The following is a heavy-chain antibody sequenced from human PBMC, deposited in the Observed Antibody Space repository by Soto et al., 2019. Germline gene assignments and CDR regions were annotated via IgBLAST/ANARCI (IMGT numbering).Heavy chain of an antibody. CDR1: GFTLSENY. CDR2: ISSSGTTT. Sequence: PGGTLRLSSAASGFTLSENYMSWIRLAPGKGLALLSYISSSGTTTSYADSVEGRFTISRDNAKNSVYLQMNSLRAEDTAVYFFEKETEYDISTGYYYYYGLDVWGQGTTVTVSS. J-gene: IGHJ6*02. CDR3: EKETEYDISTGYYYYYGLDV. V-gene: IGHV3-11*01. D-gene: IGHD3-9*01.